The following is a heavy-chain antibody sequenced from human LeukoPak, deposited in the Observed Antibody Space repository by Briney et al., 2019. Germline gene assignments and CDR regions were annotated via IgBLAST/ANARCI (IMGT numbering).Heavy chain of an antibody. J-gene: IGHJ4*02. CDR2: IKSDGSTT. V-gene: IGHV3-74*01. D-gene: IGHD5-18*01. CDR1: GSTFSSYW. Sequence: GGSLRLSYAASGSTFSSYWMHWVRQAPGKGLVWVSRIKSDGSTTTYADSVKGRFTISRDNAKNPLYLQMNSLRAEDTAVYYSARVVDTHFDYWGQGTLVTVSS. CDR3: ARVVDTHFDY.